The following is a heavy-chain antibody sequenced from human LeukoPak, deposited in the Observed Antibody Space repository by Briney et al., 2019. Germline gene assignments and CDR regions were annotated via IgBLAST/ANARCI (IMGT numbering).Heavy chain of an antibody. Sequence: SVKVSCKASGGTFISYAISWVRQAPGQGLEWMGGIIPIFGTANYAQKFQGRVTITADESTSTAYMELSSLRSEDTAVYYCARHGQQLVSRFDYWGQGTLVTVSS. V-gene: IGHV1-69*13. CDR1: GGTFISYA. CDR2: IIPIFGTA. CDR3: ARHGQQLVSRFDY. J-gene: IGHJ4*02. D-gene: IGHD6-13*01.